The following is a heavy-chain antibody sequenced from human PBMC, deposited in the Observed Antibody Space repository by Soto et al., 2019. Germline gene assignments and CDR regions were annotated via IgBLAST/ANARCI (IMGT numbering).Heavy chain of an antibody. CDR3: ARYIRGPTVFYFDF. CDR2: ITYNGDNT. V-gene: IGHV3-23*01. D-gene: IGHD5-18*01. CDR1: GFTFSSYA. Sequence: HPGGSLRLSCAASGFTFSSYAMTWVRQAPGKGLEWVSVITYNGDNTYYADSVKGRFTISRDNSNDTVHLQMNSLRAEDTAVYYCARYIRGPTVFYFDFWGPGVLVTVSS. J-gene: IGHJ4*02.